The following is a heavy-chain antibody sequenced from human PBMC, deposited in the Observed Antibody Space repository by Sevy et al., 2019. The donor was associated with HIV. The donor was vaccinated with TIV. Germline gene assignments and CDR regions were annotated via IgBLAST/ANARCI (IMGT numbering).Heavy chain of an antibody. J-gene: IGHJ4*02. CDR3: AGDMFGYCSSTSCYAEGYFDY. D-gene: IGHD2-2*03. CDR1: GGSISSYY. CDR2: IYYSGST. V-gene: IGHV4-59*01. Sequence: SETLSLTCTVSGGSISSYYWSWIRQPPGKGLEWIGYIYYSGSTNYNPSLKSRVTITLDTSKNQFSLKLSSVTAADPAAYYCAGDMFGYCSSTSCYAEGYFDYWGQGTLVTVSS.